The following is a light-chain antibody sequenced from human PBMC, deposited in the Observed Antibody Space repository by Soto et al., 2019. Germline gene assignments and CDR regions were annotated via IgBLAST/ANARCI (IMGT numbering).Light chain of an antibody. Sequence: QSVLTQPPSASGTPGQTVTISCSGGWYNIGKNLGYWYQQLPGTAPKLLIYMTNQRPSGVPDRFSGSKSGSSASLAVSGLRSEDEAVYYCAAWDDSPRAWVFGGGTKLTVL. V-gene: IGLV1-47*01. CDR2: MTN. CDR3: AAWDDSPRAWV. J-gene: IGLJ3*02. CDR1: WYNIGKNL.